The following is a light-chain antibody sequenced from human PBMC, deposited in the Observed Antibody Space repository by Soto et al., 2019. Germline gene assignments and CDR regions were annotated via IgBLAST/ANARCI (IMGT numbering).Light chain of an antibody. CDR2: SAS. CDR3: QQADTFPIT. CDR1: QGISRS. V-gene: IGKV1D-12*01. J-gene: IGKJ5*01. Sequence: DIQMTQSPSSVSASVGDRVTITCQASQGISRSLAWYQQKPGKAPKLLIYSASSLQSGVPSRFSGGGFGTDFTLTISSLQPEDFATYYCQQADTFPITFGQGTRLEIK.